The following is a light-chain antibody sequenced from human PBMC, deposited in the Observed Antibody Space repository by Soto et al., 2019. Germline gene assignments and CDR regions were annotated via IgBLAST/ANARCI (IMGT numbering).Light chain of an antibody. CDR1: QSVSSY. CDR3: QQRTNWPPT. Sequence: ETVLTQSPVPLSLSPGERATLSCRASQSVSSYLAWYQQKPGQAPRLLIYDASKRATGIPARFSGSGSGTDFTLTISSLEPEDFAVYYCQQRTNWPPTFGGGTKVEIK. V-gene: IGKV3-11*01. J-gene: IGKJ4*01. CDR2: DAS.